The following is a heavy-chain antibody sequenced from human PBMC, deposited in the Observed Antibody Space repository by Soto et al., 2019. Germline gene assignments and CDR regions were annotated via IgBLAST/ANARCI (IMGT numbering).Heavy chain of an antibody. CDR1: GGSVSNSA. D-gene: IGHD6-6*01. CDR2: IIPIFGPA. J-gene: IGHJ4*02. V-gene: IGHV1-69*01. CDR3: GRGSSLTKVEY. Sequence: QVQLVQSGSEVKKPGSSVRVSCKASGGSVSNSAISWLRQAPGQGVEWMGGIIPIFGPAIYARKFQGRFTISADESTGTAYMELNNVRSDDTAVYYCGRGSSLTKVEYWGQGTLVTVSS.